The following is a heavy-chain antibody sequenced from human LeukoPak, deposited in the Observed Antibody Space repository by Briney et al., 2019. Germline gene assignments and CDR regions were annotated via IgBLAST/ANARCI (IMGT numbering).Heavy chain of an antibody. CDR3: AKPPVGSVPYYMDV. D-gene: IGHD2-2*01. CDR1: GFTFSSYS. Sequence: GGSLRLSCAASGFTFSSYSMNWVRQAPGKGLEWVSAISGSGGSTYYADSVKGRFTISRDNSKNTLYLQMNSLRAEDTAVYYCAKPPVGSVPYYMDVWGKGTTVTVSS. CDR2: ISGSGGST. V-gene: IGHV3-23*01. J-gene: IGHJ6*03.